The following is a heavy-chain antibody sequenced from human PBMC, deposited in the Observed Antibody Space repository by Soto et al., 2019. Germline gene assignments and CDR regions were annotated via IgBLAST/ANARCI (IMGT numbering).Heavy chain of an antibody. J-gene: IGHJ6*02. V-gene: IGHV3-23*01. CDR1: GFHFSTYA. Sequence: GGSLRLSCTASGFHFSTYAMSWVRQAPGKGLEWVSTINNSGGGTYSPDSMKGRFTISRDNSKSTLYLQMNSLRAEDTALYYCAKGRSYYYYYGVDVWGQGTTVTVSS. CDR3: AKGRSYYYYYGVDV. CDR2: INNSGGGT.